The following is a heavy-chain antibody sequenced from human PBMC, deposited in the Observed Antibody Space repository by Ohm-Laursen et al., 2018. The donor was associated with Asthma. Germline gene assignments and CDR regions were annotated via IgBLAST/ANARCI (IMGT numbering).Heavy chain of an antibody. CDR1: GYTFTGYY. V-gene: IGHV1-2*06. CDR3: ARDRDFWSGYYLNDAFDI. Sequence: ASSVKVSCKTSGYTFTGYYMNWVRQAHGQGLEWMGRINPNNGGTNYAQKFQGRVTMTRDASISTAYMELSRLRSDDTAVYYCARDRDFWSGYYLNDAFDIWGQGTLVTVSS. D-gene: IGHD3-3*01. J-gene: IGHJ3*02. CDR2: INPNNGGT.